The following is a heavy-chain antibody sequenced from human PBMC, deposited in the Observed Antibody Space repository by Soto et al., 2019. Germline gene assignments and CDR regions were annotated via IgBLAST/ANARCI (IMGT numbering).Heavy chain of an antibody. J-gene: IGHJ3*01. Sequence: GGSLRLSCAASGFTFSSYWMHWVRQAPGKGLVWVSRVDSDGSITNYADAVKGRFTISRDNAKNTLYLQMDGLRADDTAVYFCVRDQGKDILASAFDFWGHGTKVTVSS. V-gene: IGHV3-74*01. D-gene: IGHD5-12*01. CDR2: VDSDGSIT. CDR1: GFTFSSYW. CDR3: VRDQGKDILASAFDF.